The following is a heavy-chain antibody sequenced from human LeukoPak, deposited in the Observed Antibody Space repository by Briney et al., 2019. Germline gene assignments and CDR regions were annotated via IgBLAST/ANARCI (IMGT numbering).Heavy chain of an antibody. CDR2: ISAYNGNT. D-gene: IGHD6-13*01. Sequence: ASVKVSCKASGYTFTSYGISWVRQAPGQGLEWMGWISAYNGNTNYAQKFQGRVTITADKSTSTAYMELSSLRSEDTAVYYCARLFDEDSSSWYFDYWGQGTLVTVSS. V-gene: IGHV1-18*01. CDR1: GYTFTSYG. J-gene: IGHJ4*02. CDR3: ARLFDEDSSSWYFDY.